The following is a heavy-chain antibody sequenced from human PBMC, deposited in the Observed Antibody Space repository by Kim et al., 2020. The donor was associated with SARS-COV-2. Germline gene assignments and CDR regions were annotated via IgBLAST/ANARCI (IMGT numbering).Heavy chain of an antibody. J-gene: IGHJ4*02. CDR2: INLNSGGT. Sequence: ASVKVSCKASGYSFTDYYLHWARQAPGQGLEWMGWINLNSGGTDYLQKFQGRVTMTSDTSISTAYMELSSLRSDDTALYYCERVDKSSGSWDSWGQGTLVTVSS. D-gene: IGHD3-22*01. CDR1: GYSFTDYY. V-gene: IGHV1-2*02. CDR3: ERVDKSSGSWDS.